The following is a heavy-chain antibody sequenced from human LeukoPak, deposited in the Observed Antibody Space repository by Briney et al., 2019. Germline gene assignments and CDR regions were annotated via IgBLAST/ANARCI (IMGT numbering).Heavy chain of an antibody. J-gene: IGHJ5*02. V-gene: IGHV4-59*01. CDR2: IYYSGST. CDR3: ARGGPLAAAGIQNWFDP. D-gene: IGHD6-13*01. Sequence: SETLSLTCTVSGGSISSYYWSWIRQPPGKGLEWIGYIYYSGSTNYNPSLKSRVTISVDTSKNQFSLKLSSVTAADTAVYYCARGGPLAAAGIQNWFDPWGQGTLVTVSS. CDR1: GGSISSYY.